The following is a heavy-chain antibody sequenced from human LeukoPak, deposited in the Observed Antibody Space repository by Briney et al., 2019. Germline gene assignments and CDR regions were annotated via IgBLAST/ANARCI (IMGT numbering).Heavy chain of an antibody. CDR3: ARGGGGNSDFLTTYTGASLSFDY. J-gene: IGHJ4*02. V-gene: IGHV3-53*01. Sequence: GGSLRLSCAASGFTVSSNYMSWVRQAPGKGLQWVSSLGISGDYAWYAGSVKGRFTISRDSSKNTLYLQMNRLGAEDTAVYFCARGGGGNSDFLTTYTGASLSFDYWGQGALVTVSS. CDR2: GISGDYA. CDR1: GFTVSSNY. D-gene: IGHD3-9*01.